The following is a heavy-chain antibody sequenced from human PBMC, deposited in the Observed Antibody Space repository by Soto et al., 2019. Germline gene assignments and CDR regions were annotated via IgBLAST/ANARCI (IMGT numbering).Heavy chain of an antibody. CDR2: INPKSGGT. CDR3: ALEYNWNYQGSTVY. CDR1: GYRFIDYF. J-gene: IGHJ4*02. V-gene: IGHV1-2*02. Sequence: GASVKVSCKASGYRFIDYFMHWVRRAPGQGLEWMGWINPKSGGTKIAQKFQGRTTMTRDTSINTVFMELSRLTSDDTAVYFCALEYNWNYQGSTVYWGLGTLVTVSS. D-gene: IGHD1-7*01.